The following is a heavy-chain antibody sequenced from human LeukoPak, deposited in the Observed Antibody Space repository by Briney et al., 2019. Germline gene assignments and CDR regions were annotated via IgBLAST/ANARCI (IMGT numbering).Heavy chain of an antibody. CDR1: GYTFTSYA. D-gene: IGHD2-8*01. CDR2: INTNTENP. Sequence: ASVKVSCKASGYTFTSYAMNWVRQAPGQGLEWMGWINTNTENPAYALGFTGRFVFSLDISVSTAYLQISSLKAEDTAVYYCARMGYCTRATCGGAFDFWGQGTLVTVSS. J-gene: IGHJ4*02. V-gene: IGHV7-4-1*02. CDR3: ARMGYCTRATCGGAFDF.